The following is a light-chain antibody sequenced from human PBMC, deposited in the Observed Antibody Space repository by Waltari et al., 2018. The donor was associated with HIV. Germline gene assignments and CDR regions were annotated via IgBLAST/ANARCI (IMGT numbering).Light chain of an antibody. CDR3: QQSYSTLALT. V-gene: IGKV1-39*01. CDR1: QSINTY. J-gene: IGKJ4*01. CDR2: AAS. Sequence: DIQMTQSPSSLSVSVGDRVTITCRASQSINTYLNWYQHKPGRAPKLLIYAASTLQTGVPSRFSGSWSGTDFSLTISSLQPEDFATYYCQQSYSTLALTFGGGTRVDMK.